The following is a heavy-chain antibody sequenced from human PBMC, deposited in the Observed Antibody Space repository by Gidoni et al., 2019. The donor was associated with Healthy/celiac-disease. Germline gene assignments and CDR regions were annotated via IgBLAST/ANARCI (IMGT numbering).Heavy chain of an antibody. D-gene: IGHD6-19*01. J-gene: IGHJ5*02. CDR2: IYYSGST. Sequence: QVQLQESGPGLVKPSATLSLTCTVSGGSISSYYWSWIRQPPGKGLEWIGYIYYSGSTNYNPSLKSRVTISVDTSKNQFSLKLSSVTAADTAVYYCARGYSSGWKGWFDPWGQGTLVTVSS. CDR1: GGSISSYY. CDR3: ARGYSSGWKGWFDP. V-gene: IGHV4-59*01.